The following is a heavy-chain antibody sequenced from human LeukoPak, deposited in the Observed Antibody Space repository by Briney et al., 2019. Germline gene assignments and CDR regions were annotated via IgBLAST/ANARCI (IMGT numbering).Heavy chain of an antibody. Sequence: GGSLRLSCAASGFTFSSYSMNWVRQAPGKGLEWVSSISSSSSYIYYADSVKGRFTISRDNAKNSLYQQMNSLRAEDTAVYYCARVGLEGSFDYWGQGTLVTVSS. CDR2: ISSSSSYI. V-gene: IGHV3-21*01. J-gene: IGHJ4*02. CDR3: ARVGLEGSFDY. CDR1: GFTFSSYS. D-gene: IGHD1-26*01.